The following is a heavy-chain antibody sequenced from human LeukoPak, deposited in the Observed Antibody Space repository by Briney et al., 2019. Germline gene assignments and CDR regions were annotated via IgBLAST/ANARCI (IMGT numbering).Heavy chain of an antibody. CDR3: AREIKPCGGDCYSGPFDI. CDR1: GYSISIGNH. J-gene: IGHJ3*02. D-gene: IGHD2-21*01. CDR2: IFPSGTP. Sequence: SETLCLTCTVSGYSISIGNHWGWIRQPPEKGLEWIGSIFPSGTPYYNPSLKSRVTISIDTSKNQFSLRLSSVTAADTAMYYCAREIKPCGGDCYSGPFDIWGQGTMVTVSS. V-gene: IGHV4-38-2*02.